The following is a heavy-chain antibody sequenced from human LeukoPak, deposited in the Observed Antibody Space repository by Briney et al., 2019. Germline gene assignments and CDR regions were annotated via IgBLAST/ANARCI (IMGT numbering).Heavy chain of an antibody. CDR3: ARVRNWNDGSVLDY. Sequence: GGSLRLSCAASGFTFSSYSMNWVRQAPGKGLEWVSSISSGSSYIYYADSVKGRFTISRDNAKNSLYLQMNSLRAEDTAVYYCARVRNWNDGSVLDYWGQGTLVTVSS. V-gene: IGHV3-21*01. CDR1: GFTFSSYS. J-gene: IGHJ4*02. CDR2: ISSGSSYI. D-gene: IGHD1-20*01.